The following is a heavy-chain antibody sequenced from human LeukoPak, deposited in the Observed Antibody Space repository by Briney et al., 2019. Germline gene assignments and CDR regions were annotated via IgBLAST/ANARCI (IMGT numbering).Heavy chain of an antibody. V-gene: IGHV4-38-2*02. CDR3: ARDTKSYCDILTGTFDS. CDR2: IYHSGST. CDR1: GYSISSGYY. D-gene: IGHD3-9*01. J-gene: IGHJ4*02. Sequence: SETLSLTCTVSGYSISSGYYWGWIRQPPGKGLEWIGSIYHSGSTYYNPSLKSRVTISVDTSKNQFSLKLSSVTAADTAVYYCARDTKSYCDILTGTFDSWGQGTLVTVSS.